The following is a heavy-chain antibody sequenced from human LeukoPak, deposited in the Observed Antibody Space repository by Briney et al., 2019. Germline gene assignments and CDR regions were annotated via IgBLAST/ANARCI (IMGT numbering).Heavy chain of an antibody. CDR1: GFTFSSYG. CDR3: AKDRITVVTHWFDP. D-gene: IGHD2-21*02. V-gene: IGHV3-30*18. CDR2: ISYDGSNK. J-gene: IGHJ5*02. Sequence: GRSLRLSCAASGFTFSSYGMHWVRQAPGKGLEWVAVISYDGSNKYYADSVKGRFTISRDNSKNTLYLQMNSLRAEDTAVYYCAKDRITVVTHWFDPWGQGTLVTVSS.